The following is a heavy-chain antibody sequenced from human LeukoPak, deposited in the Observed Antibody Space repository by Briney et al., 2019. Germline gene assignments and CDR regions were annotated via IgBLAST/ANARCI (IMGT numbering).Heavy chain of an antibody. J-gene: IGHJ4*02. CDR3: TSPISSHY. Sequence: PGGSLRLSCAASGFTFGNKFMQWVRHAPGKGLVWVSRISTDGSSPSYADSVKGRFTISRDNAKNTLYLQMNSLRAEDTAIYYCTSPISSHYWGQGTLVTVSS. V-gene: IGHV3-74*01. CDR1: GFTFGNKF. CDR2: ISTDGSSP.